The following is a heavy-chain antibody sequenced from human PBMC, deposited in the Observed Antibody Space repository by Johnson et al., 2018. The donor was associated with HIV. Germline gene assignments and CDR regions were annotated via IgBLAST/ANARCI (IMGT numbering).Heavy chain of an antibody. CDR2: TKNKANSYTT. J-gene: IGHJ3*02. V-gene: IGHV3-72*01. Sequence: EVQLVESGGGLVQPGGSLRLSCAASGFTLSDHYMDWVRQAAGKGLEWVGRTKNKANSYTTEYAASVKGRFTISRDDSKNSLYLQMNSLRAEDTAVYYCARTPSLPGAFDIWGQGTMVTVS. CDR3: ARTPSLPGAFDI. CDR1: GFTLSDHY.